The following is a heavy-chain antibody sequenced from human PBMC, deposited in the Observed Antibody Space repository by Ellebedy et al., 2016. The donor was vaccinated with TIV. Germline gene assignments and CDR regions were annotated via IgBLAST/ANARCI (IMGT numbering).Heavy chain of an antibody. J-gene: IGHJ6*02. Sequence: SETLSLTXAVYGGSFSGYYWSWIRQPPGKGLGWIGEINHSAGTNYNPSLKSRVTISLDTSKNQFSLKLTSVTAADTALYYCARGGHYNAPFNYYYYYGMNVWGQGTTVTVSS. V-gene: IGHV4-34*01. CDR1: GGSFSGYY. CDR2: INHSAGT. CDR3: ARGGHYNAPFNYYYYYGMNV. D-gene: IGHD3-9*01.